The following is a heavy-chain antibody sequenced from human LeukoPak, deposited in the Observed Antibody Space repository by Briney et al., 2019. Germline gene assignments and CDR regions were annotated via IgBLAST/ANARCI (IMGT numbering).Heavy chain of an antibody. CDR2: ISAYNGNT. J-gene: IGHJ5*02. D-gene: IGHD3-10*01. V-gene: IGHV1-18*01. CDR1: GYTFTSYS. Sequence: ASEKVSCTASGYTFTSYSISWVREAPGQGLEWMGGISAYNGNTNYAQKLQGRVTMTTDTATSTAYMELRSLRSDDTAVYYCARDLGFMVRGVNLGWFDAWGQGTLVTVSS. CDR3: ARDLGFMVRGVNLGWFDA.